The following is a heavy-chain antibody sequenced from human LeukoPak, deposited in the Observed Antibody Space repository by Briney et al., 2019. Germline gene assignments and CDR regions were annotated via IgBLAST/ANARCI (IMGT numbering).Heavy chain of an antibody. CDR1: GYTFTGYY. Sequence: ASVKVSCKASGYTFTGYYMHWVRQAPGQGLEWMGWINPNSGGTNYAQKFQGRVTISVDTSKNQFSLKLSSVTAADTAVYYCARVGRDDILTDTNEFDYWGQGTLVTVSS. V-gene: IGHV1-2*02. CDR2: INPNSGGT. CDR3: ARVGRDDILTDTNEFDY. J-gene: IGHJ4*02. D-gene: IGHD3-9*01.